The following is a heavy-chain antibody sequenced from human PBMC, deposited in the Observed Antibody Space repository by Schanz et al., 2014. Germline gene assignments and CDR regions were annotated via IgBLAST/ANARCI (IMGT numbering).Heavy chain of an antibody. D-gene: IGHD3-9*01. CDR1: GGSFSYYA. J-gene: IGHJ5*02. V-gene: IGHV1-69*15. CDR3: TERVLT. CDR2: IIPKFATL. Sequence: QVQLVQSGAEVKKPGSSVKVSCKASGGSFSYYAYSWVRQAPGQGLEWMGRIIPKFATLNYAQRFQGRITITAVSSTSTIYMDLSSLTSDYTAVYYCTERVLTWGQGALVTVSS.